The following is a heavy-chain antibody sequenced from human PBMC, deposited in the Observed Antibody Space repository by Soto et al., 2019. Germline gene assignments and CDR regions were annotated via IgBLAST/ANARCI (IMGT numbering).Heavy chain of an antibody. CDR3: AKGSGGKGSYSSGWYSESWFDP. CDR2: ISGSGGST. V-gene: IGHV3-23*01. CDR1: GFTFSSYA. D-gene: IGHD6-19*01. Sequence: GGSLRLSCAASGFTFSSYAMSWVRQAPGKGLEWVSAISGSGGSTYYADSVKGRFTISRDNSKNTLYLQMNSLRAEDTAVYYCAKGSGGKGSYSSGWYSESWFDPWGQGTLVTVSS. J-gene: IGHJ5*02.